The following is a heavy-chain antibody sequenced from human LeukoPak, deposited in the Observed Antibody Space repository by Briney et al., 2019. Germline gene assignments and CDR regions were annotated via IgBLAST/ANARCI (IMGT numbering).Heavy chain of an antibody. CDR1: GGSISRYY. CDR2: IYYSGGT. Sequence: SETLSLTCTVSGGSISRYYWSWIRQPPGKGLEWIGYIYYSGGTNYNPSLKSRVTISVDTSKNQFSLKLSSVTAADTAVYYCARLIRYYGSGSYYKTNWFDPWGQGTLVTVSS. D-gene: IGHD3-10*01. J-gene: IGHJ5*02. CDR3: ARLIRYYGSGSYYKTNWFDP. V-gene: IGHV4-59*12.